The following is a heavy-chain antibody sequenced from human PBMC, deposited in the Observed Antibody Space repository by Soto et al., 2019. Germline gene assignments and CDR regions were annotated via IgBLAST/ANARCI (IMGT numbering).Heavy chain of an antibody. CDR2: IYYSGST. J-gene: IGHJ4*02. D-gene: IGHD3-22*01. V-gene: IGHV4-59*01. CDR3: ARDPHDRYAITDSSGYYYDSYFDY. Sequence: SETLSLTCTVSGGSISSYYWSWIRQPPGKGLEWIGYIYYSGSTNYNPSLKSRVTISVDTSKNQFSLKLSSVTAADTAVYYCARDPHDRYAITDSSGYYYDSYFDYWGQGTLVTVSS. CDR1: GGSISSYY.